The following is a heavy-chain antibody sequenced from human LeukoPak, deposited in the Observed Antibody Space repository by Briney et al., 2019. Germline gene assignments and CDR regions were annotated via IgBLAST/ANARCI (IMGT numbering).Heavy chain of an antibody. Sequence: PGGSLRLSCAASGFTFSSYNMNWVRQAPGKGLEWVSSISSSHYIYYADSVKGRFTISRDNAKNSLYLQMNSLRAEDTAVYYCARVPGQEYSSGRFEAYYFDYWGQGTLVTVSS. V-gene: IGHV3-21*01. CDR2: ISSSHYI. CDR3: ARVPGQEYSSGRFEAYYFDY. CDR1: GFTFSSYN. J-gene: IGHJ4*02. D-gene: IGHD6-19*01.